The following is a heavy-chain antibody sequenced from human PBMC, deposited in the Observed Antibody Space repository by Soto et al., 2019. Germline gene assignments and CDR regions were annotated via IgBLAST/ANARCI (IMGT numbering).Heavy chain of an antibody. CDR2: VYESGYT. CDR1: GASVSTGAYY. V-gene: IGHV4-31*03. Sequence: SETLPLTCTVSGASVSTGAYYWGWVPERPGRGLEWIGYVYESGYTYYNMSLNSRLTISLDRSNNQFSLGLTSVTAADKAVYYCVRALRHTAMVYPWFDPWGQGTLVTVSS. J-gene: IGHJ5*02. D-gene: IGHD5-18*01. CDR3: VRALRHTAMVYPWFDP.